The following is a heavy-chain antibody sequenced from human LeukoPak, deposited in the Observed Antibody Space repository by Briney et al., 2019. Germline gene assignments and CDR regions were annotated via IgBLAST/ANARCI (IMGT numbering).Heavy chain of an antibody. Sequence: GGSLRLSCAASGFTFSNAWMSWVRQAPGKGLEWVGRIKSKTDGGTTDYAAPVKGRFTISRDDSKNTLYLQMNSLKTEDTAVYYCTTDRFEGSGRIDYWGQGTLVTVSS. D-gene: IGHD6-19*01. CDR1: GFTFSNAW. CDR3: TTDRFEGSGRIDY. V-gene: IGHV3-15*01. J-gene: IGHJ4*02. CDR2: IKSKTDGGTT.